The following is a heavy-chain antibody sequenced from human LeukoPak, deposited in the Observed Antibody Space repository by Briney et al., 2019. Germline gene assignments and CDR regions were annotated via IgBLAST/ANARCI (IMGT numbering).Heavy chain of an antibody. CDR1: GYTFTSYY. CDR2: INPSGGST. J-gene: IGHJ4*02. Sequence: ASVKVSCKASGYTFTSYYMHWVRQAPGQGLEWMGIINPSGGSTSYAQKFQGRVTMTRDMSTSTVYMELSSLRSEDTAVYYCATFSWSGYSIDYWGQGTLVTVSS. V-gene: IGHV1-46*01. D-gene: IGHD3-3*01. CDR3: ATFSWSGYSIDY.